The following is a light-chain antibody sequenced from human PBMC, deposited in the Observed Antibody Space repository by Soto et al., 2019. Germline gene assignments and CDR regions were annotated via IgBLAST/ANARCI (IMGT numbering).Light chain of an antibody. CDR2: GAS. CDR1: QSVSSNS. CDR3: QQYGSSPLT. J-gene: IGKJ4*01. V-gene: IGKV3-20*01. Sequence: EIVLTQSPGTLSLSPGERATLSCRASQSVSSNSLAWYQQKPGQAPRLLIYGASSRVTGIPDRFSGSGSGTDFTLTISRLEPEDFVVYYCQQYGSSPLTFGGGTKVDIK.